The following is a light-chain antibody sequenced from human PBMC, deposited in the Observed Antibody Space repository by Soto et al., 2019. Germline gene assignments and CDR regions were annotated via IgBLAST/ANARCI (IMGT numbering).Light chain of an antibody. CDR3: LSRFDWPT. CDR2: DVS. CDR1: QSVSAY. J-gene: IGKJ4*01. Sequence: EVVLTQSPDALSLSPGERATVSCRASQSVSAYLAWYQQRPGQAPRLLIYDVSNRAPGIPDRFSGGGSGTDFTLSISRLQPEDSATYYCLSRFDWPTFGGGATLEIK. V-gene: IGKV3-11*01.